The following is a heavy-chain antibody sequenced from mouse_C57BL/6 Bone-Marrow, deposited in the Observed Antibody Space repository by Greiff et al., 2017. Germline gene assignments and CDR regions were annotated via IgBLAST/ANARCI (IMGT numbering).Heavy chain of an antibody. Sequence: VKLVESGAELVKPGASVKMSCKASGYTFTTYPIEWMKQNHGKSLEWIGNFHPYNDDTKYNEKFKGKATLTVEKSSSTVYLELSRLTSDDSAVYYCALYDGYSRGFAYWGQGTLVTVSA. V-gene: IGHV1-47*01. CDR1: GYTFTTYP. D-gene: IGHD2-3*01. CDR3: ALYDGYSRGFAY. CDR2: FHPYNDDT. J-gene: IGHJ3*01.